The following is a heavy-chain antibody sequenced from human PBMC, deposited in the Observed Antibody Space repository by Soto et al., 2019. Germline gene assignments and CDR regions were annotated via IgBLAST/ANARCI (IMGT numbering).Heavy chain of an antibody. CDR2: INPSGGST. CDR3: ARGQVRGVFDY. Sequence: WASVNVSCKSSGYTFTSYYIHWVRQAPGQGLEWMGIINPSGGSTSYAQKFQGRVTMTRDTSTSTVYMELSSLRSEDTAVYYCARGQVRGVFDYWGQGTLVTVSS. CDR1: GYTFTSYY. V-gene: IGHV1-46*01. J-gene: IGHJ4*02. D-gene: IGHD3-10*01.